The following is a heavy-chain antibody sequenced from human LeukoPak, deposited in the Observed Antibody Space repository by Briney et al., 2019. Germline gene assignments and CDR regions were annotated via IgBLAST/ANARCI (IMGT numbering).Heavy chain of an antibody. CDR1: GFTLSNTW. CDR2: IKGTT. J-gene: IGHJ4*02. CDR3: IAPVT. Sequence: GGSLRLSCEASGFTLSNTWMSWGRQAPGKGLEWVGRIKGTTAYAAPVKGRFTISRDDSKNTLYLQMNSLKTEDTAVYYCIAPVTWGQGTLVTVSS. D-gene: IGHD4-17*01. V-gene: IGHV3-15*01.